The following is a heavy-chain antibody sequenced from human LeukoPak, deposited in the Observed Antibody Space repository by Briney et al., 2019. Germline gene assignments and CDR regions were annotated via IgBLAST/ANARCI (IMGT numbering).Heavy chain of an antibody. J-gene: IGHJ4*02. CDR2: ISYIGST. V-gene: IGHV4-39*01. CDR1: GASITSISFY. Sequence: SETLSLTCTVSGASITSISFYWGWIRQPPGKGLEWIASISYIGSTFYKPSLNGRVTISVDTSKYQFSLKLSSVSAADTAVYYCVRVYVGPSGDPRLDYWGQGTLVTVSS. CDR3: VRVYVGPSGDPRLDY. D-gene: IGHD3-16*01.